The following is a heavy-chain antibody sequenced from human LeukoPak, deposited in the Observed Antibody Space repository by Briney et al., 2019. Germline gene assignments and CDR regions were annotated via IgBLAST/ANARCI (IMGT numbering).Heavy chain of an antibody. J-gene: IGHJ6*03. CDR1: GGSISSSSYY. CDR2: IYYSGST. Sequence: SETLSLTCTVSGGSISSSSYYWGWIRQPPGKRLEWIGSIYYSGSTYYNQSLESRVTISLDTSKNQFSLKLSSVTAADTAVYYCASQDSGSYSDFYYYYMDVWGKGTTVTVSS. V-gene: IGHV4-39*07. CDR3: ASQDSGSYSDFYYYYMDV. D-gene: IGHD1-26*01.